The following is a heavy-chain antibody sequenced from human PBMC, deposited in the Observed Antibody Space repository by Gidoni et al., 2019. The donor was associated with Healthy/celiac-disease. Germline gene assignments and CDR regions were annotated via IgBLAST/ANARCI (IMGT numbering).Heavy chain of an antibody. CDR3: ARDGAPNYYDSSGYYSY. CDR2: IWYDGSNK. Sequence: QVQLVESGGGVVQPGRSLRRSCAASGFTFSSYGMHWVRQAQGRGLEWVAVIWYDGSNKYYADSVKGRFTISRDNSKNTLYLQMNSLRAEDTAVYYCARDGAPNYYDSSGYYSYWGQGTLVTVSS. D-gene: IGHD3-22*01. J-gene: IGHJ4*02. V-gene: IGHV3-33*01. CDR1: GFTFSSYG.